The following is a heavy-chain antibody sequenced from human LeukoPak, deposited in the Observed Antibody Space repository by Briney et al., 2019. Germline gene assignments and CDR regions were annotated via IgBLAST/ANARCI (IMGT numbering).Heavy chain of an antibody. Sequence: GGSLRLSCVASGFTFSRYEVNWVRQAPGKGLEWISYISSSGATIYYADSVKGRFTISRDNAKNSLYLQMNTLRAEDTALYYCATWSTIAWQDFDYWGQGTLVTVAS. CDR2: ISSSGATI. V-gene: IGHV3-48*03. D-gene: IGHD2/OR15-2a*01. J-gene: IGHJ4*02. CDR3: ATWSTIAWQDFDY. CDR1: GFTFSRYE.